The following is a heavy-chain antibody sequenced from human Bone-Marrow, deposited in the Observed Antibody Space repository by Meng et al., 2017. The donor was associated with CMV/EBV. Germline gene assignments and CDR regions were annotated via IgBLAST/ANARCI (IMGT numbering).Heavy chain of an antibody. J-gene: IGHJ4*02. D-gene: IGHD3-3*01. CDR2: INHRGGT. V-gene: IGHV4-34*01. Sequence: WGSLRLSCVVYGGSFSGYYWRWIHQPPGKGLEWSGEINHRGGTNYNSSLKSRVIISVDTSKNQSSMKLSSVTAADTATYYCARTGSRYYDFWSGYSHFDYGGQGTLVTVAA. CDR1: GGSFSGYY. CDR3: ARTGSRYYDFWSGYSHFDY.